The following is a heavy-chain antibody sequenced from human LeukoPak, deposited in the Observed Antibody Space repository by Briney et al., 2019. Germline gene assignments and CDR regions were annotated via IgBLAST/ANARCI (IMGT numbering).Heavy chain of an antibody. CDR3: ARSAGPVVVPAAIGASGYYYYMDV. J-gene: IGHJ6*03. CDR2: IIPILGTA. V-gene: IGHV1-69*05. CDR1: GDTFSRYA. D-gene: IGHD2-2*02. Sequence: ASVKVSCKAPGDTFSRYAISWVRQAPGQGLKWVGGIIPILGTANYAQKFEGRVTITTDESTSAAHMELSSLRSEDSAVYYCARSAGPVVVPAAIGASGYYYYMDVWDKGTTVTVSS.